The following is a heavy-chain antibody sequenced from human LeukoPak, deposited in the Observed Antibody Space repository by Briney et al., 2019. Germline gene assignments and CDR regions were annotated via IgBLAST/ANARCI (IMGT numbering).Heavy chain of an antibody. CDR1: GGTFSSYA. CDR2: IIPIFGTA. V-gene: IGHV1-69*13. Sequence: ASVKVSCKASGGTFSSYAISWVRQAPGQGLEWMGGIIPIFGTANYAQRFQGRVTITADESTSTAYMELSSLRSEDTAVYYCARDPQNTEYQLLETNWFDPWGQGTLVTVSS. CDR3: ARDPQNTEYQLLETNWFDP. J-gene: IGHJ5*02. D-gene: IGHD2-2*01.